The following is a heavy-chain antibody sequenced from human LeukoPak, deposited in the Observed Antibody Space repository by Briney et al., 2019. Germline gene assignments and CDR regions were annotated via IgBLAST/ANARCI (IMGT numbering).Heavy chain of an antibody. CDR1: GFTFSSYS. Sequence: GSLRLSCAASGFTFSSYSMNWVRQAPGKGLEWVSYISSSSSTIYYADSVKGRFTISRDNAKNSLYLQMNSLRAEDTAVYYCARTTQAFYYYYYMDVWGKGTTVTVSS. D-gene: IGHD1-1*01. CDR2: ISSSSSTI. J-gene: IGHJ6*03. V-gene: IGHV3-48*04. CDR3: ARTTQAFYYYYYMDV.